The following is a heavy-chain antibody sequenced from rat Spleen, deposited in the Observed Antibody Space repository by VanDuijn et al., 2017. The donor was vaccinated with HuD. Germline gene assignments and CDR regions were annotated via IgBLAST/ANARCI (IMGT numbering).Heavy chain of an antibody. CDR1: GFTFSSFP. J-gene: IGHJ2*01. CDR3: ARLGTTDYYHYAYFDY. Sequence: EVQLVESGGGLVQPGRSLKLSCAASGFTFSSFPMAWVRQAPKKGLEWVASISPSGVTYYRDSVRGRFTISSDNAKTTLYLQMDSLRSEDTALYYCARLGTTDYYHYAYFDYWGQGVMVTVSS. V-gene: IGHV5-46*01. D-gene: IGHD1-6*01. CDR2: ISPSGVT.